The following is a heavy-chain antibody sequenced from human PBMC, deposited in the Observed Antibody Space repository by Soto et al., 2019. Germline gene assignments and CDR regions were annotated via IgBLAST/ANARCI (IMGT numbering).Heavy chain of an antibody. J-gene: IGHJ4*02. CDR3: AADYYGSGSYSNY. V-gene: IGHV3-21*01. CDR2: ISSSSSYI. Sequence: GGSLRLSCAASGFTFSSYSMNWVRQAPGKGLEWVSSISSSSSYIYYADSVKGRFTISRDNAKNSLYLQMNSLRAEDTAVYYCAADYYGSGSYSNYWGQGTLVTVSS. D-gene: IGHD3-10*01. CDR1: GFTFSSYS.